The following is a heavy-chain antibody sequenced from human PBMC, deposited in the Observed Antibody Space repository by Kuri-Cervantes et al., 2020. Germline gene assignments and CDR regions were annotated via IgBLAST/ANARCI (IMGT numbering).Heavy chain of an antibody. CDR2: IIPIFGTA. D-gene: IGHD6-13*01. J-gene: IGHJ4*02. CDR3: ARETVIAALDY. Sequence: LVKVSCKASGGTFSSYAISWVRQAPGQGLDWMGGIIPIFGTATYAQKFQGRVTITADKSTSTAYMELSSLRSEDTAVYYCARETVIAALDYWGQGTLVTVSS. CDR1: GGTFSSYA. V-gene: IGHV1-69*06.